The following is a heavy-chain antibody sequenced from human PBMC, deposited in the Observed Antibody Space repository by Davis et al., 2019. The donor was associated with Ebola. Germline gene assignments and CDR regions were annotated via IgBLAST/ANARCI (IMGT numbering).Heavy chain of an antibody. CDR1: GYTFTGYY. Sequence: ASVKVSCKASGYTFTGYYMHWVRQATGQGLEWMGWINPNSGGTNYAQKFQGWVTMTRDTSISTAYMELSRLRSDDTAVYYCARDGAYCSSTSCLPTYGMDVWGQGTTVTVSS. V-gene: IGHV1-2*04. J-gene: IGHJ6*02. CDR3: ARDGAYCSSTSCLPTYGMDV. D-gene: IGHD2-2*01. CDR2: INPNSGGT.